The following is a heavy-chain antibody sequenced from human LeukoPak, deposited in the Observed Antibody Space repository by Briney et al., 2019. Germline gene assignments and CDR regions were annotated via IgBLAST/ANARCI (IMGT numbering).Heavy chain of an antibody. CDR2: INHSGST. D-gene: IGHD6-13*01. Sequence: SGTLSLTCAVSGGSISSSNWWSWVRQPPGKGLEWIGEINHSGSTNYNPSLKSRVTISVDTSKNQFSLKLSSVTAADTAVYYCARGIAAADYWGQGTLVTVSS. V-gene: IGHV4-4*02. CDR1: GGSISSSNW. J-gene: IGHJ4*02. CDR3: ARGIAAADY.